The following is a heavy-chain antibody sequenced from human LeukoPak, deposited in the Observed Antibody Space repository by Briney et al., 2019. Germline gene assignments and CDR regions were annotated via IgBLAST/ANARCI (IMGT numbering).Heavy chain of an antibody. Sequence: SETLSLTCTVSGGSIDSSSYYWVWIRQPPGKGLEWIGEVNLQGSTNYNPSLMGRVAIAVDTSENHISLQLTSVTAADTAVYYCAREGGPYRPLDYSGQGTLVTVSS. J-gene: IGHJ4*02. CDR1: GGSIDSSSYY. CDR2: VNLQGST. CDR3: AREGGPYRPLDY. V-gene: IGHV4-39*07.